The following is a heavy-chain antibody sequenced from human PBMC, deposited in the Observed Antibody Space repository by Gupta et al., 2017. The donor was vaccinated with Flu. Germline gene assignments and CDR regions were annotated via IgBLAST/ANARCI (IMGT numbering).Heavy chain of an antibody. V-gene: IGHV3-48*01. CDR2: ISSTSSSR. Sequence: VRRAPGKGLEWISYISSTSSSRHYADSVKCRVTISRDNAKNSLYLQMNSLRVEDTAVYYCARDRVPTSGMDVWGQGTTVTVSS. CDR3: ARDRVPTSGMDV. D-gene: IGHD3-10*01. J-gene: IGHJ6*02.